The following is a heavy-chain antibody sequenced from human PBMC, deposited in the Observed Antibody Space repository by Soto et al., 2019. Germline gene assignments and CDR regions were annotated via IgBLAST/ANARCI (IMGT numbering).Heavy chain of an antibody. Sequence: ASVKVSCKASGYTFTSYYMHWVRQAPGQGLEWMGIINPSGGSTSYAQKFQGRVTMTRDTSTSTVYMELSSLRSGDTAVYYCARVTNDYRDYGYYYYGMDVWGQGTTVTVSS. D-gene: IGHD4-17*01. V-gene: IGHV1-46*01. J-gene: IGHJ6*02. CDR2: INPSGGST. CDR3: ARVTNDYRDYGYYYYGMDV. CDR1: GYTFTSYY.